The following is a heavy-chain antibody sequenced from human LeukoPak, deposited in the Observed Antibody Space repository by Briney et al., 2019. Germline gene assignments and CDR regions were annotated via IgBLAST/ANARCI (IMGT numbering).Heavy chain of an antibody. CDR2: ITSRSSTM. J-gene: IGHJ4*02. D-gene: IGHD3-3*01. CDR3: ARDQYYAFDY. CDR1: GFTFSSYR. V-gene: IGHV3-48*01. Sequence: GGSLRLSCAASGFTFSSYRMNWVRQAPGKGLEWVSYITSRSSTMHYADSVKGRFTISRDNAKNSLYLQMNSLRAEDTAVYYCARDQYYAFDYWGQGTLVTVSS.